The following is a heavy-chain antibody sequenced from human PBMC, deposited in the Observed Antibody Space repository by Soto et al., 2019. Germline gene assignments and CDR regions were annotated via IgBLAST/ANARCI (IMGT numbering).Heavy chain of an antibody. CDR2: ISYDGSNK. CDR1: GFTFSSYG. V-gene: IGHV3-30*18. CDR3: AKDIWIQPYLNAYYYYGMDV. J-gene: IGHJ6*02. Sequence: GGSLRLSCAASGFTFSSYGMHWVRQAPGKGLEWVAVISYDGSNKYYADSVKGRFTISRDNSKNTLYLQMNSLRAEDTAVYYCAKDIWIQPYLNAYYYYGMDVWGQGTTVTVSS. D-gene: IGHD5-18*01.